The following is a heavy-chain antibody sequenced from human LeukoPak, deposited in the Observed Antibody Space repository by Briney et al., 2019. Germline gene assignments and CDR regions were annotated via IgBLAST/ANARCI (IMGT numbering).Heavy chain of an antibody. Sequence: SQTLSLTCTVSGGSISSGSYHWSWIRQPAGKALEWIGRIYPSGSTNYDPSLKSRVTISVDTSKNQFSLKLSSVTAADTAVYYCARRRGYYYYYYMDVWGKGTTVTVSS. CDR3: ARRRGYYYYYYMDV. CDR1: GGSISSGSYH. J-gene: IGHJ6*03. V-gene: IGHV4-61*02. D-gene: IGHD5-12*01. CDR2: IYPSGST.